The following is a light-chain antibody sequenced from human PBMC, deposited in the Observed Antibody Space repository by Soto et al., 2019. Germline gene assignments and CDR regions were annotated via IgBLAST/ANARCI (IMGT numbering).Light chain of an antibody. V-gene: IGKV1-9*01. CDR2: AAS. Sequence: DIQLTQSPSFLSASVGDRVTLTCRASQGISSYLAWYQQKPGKASKLLIYAASTLQSGVPSRFSGSGSGTDFTLTISCLQSEDFATYYCQQYYSYPTFGGGTKVDIK. J-gene: IGKJ4*01. CDR1: QGISSY. CDR3: QQYYSYPT.